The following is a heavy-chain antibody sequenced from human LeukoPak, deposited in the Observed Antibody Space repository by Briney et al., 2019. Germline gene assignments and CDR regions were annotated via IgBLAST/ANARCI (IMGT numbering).Heavy chain of an antibody. J-gene: IGHJ3*02. CDR1: GYSFTSYL. D-gene: IGHD6-13*01. Sequence: GESLKISCKGSGYSFTSYLIGWVRQMPGKGLEWMGIIYPGDADTRYSPSFQGQVTISADKSISTAYLQWSSLKASDTAMYYCARSGRSAAGRDTFDIWGQGAVVIVSS. CDR3: ARSGRSAAGRDTFDI. CDR2: IYPGDADT. V-gene: IGHV5-51*01.